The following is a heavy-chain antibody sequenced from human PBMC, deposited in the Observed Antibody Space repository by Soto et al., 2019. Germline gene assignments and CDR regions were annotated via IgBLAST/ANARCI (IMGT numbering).Heavy chain of an antibody. V-gene: IGHV4-59*01. CDR1: GSSIRNYY. CDR2: IYYTGST. D-gene: IGHD4-17*01. Sequence: SETLSLTCSVSGSSIRNYYWSWIRQPPGKGLEWIGNIYYTGSTNYNPSLKGRVFISVDSSRRQLSLRLNSLTAADTAVYYCTRVGGYYGDYPNFDYWGQGALVTVSS. J-gene: IGHJ4*02. CDR3: TRVGGYYGDYPNFDY.